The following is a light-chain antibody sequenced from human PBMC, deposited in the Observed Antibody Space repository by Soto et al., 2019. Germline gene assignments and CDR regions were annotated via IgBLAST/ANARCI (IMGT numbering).Light chain of an antibody. J-gene: IGKJ1*01. V-gene: IGKV1-5*01. CDR3: QQYHTYWT. Sequence: DIQMTQSPSTLSASVGDRVTITCRASQSISDWLAWYQQKPGKAPKLLIYDASSLQSGVPSRFSGSGSGTEFTLTISSLQPDDFATYYCQQYHTYWTFGQGTKVDI. CDR2: DAS. CDR1: QSISDW.